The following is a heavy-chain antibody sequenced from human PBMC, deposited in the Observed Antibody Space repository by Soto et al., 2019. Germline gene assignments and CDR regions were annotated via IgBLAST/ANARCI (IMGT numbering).Heavy chain of an antibody. CDR2: IYFRGTT. V-gene: IGHV4-59*01. D-gene: IGHD6-25*01. J-gene: IGHJ5*02. CDR1: GGSISSYY. CDR3: ARPHGGSSGWDNWFDP. Sequence: SETLSLTCTVSGGSISSYYWSWIRQPPGKGLEWIGYIYFRGTTNYNPSLKSRVTISVDTSKNQFSLKLSSVTAADTAVYYCARPHGGSSGWDNWFDPWGQGTLVTVSS.